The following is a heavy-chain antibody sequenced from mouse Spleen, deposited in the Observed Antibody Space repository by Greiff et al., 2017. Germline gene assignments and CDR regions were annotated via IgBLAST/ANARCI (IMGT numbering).Heavy chain of an antibody. D-gene: IGHD2-1*01. CDR2: IWSGGST. CDR1: GFSLTSYG. J-gene: IGHJ4*01. Sequence: VQLVESGPGLVQPSQSLSITCTVSGFSLTSYGVHWVRQSPGKGLEWLGVIWSGGSTDYNAAFISRLSISKDNSKSQVFFKMNSLQADDTAIYYCARTGGNSHYYAMDYWGQGTSVTVSS. V-gene: IGHV2-2*01. CDR3: ARTGGNSHYYAMDY.